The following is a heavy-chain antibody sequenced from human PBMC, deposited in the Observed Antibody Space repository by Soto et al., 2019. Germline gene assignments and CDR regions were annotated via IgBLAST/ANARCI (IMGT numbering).Heavy chain of an antibody. CDR1: GGTFGSDA. J-gene: IGHJ5*02. D-gene: IGHD3-22*01. CDR2: IIPIFGTT. Sequence: GASVKVSCTASGGTFGSDAITWVRQAPGQGLEWVGRIIPIFGTTNYAQNLQGRVTISADKSTLTSYMELHSLTSDDTALYYCARDRTDSGYYTNWLDPWGQGTQVTVSS. V-gene: IGHV1-69*06. CDR3: ARDRTDSGYYTNWLDP.